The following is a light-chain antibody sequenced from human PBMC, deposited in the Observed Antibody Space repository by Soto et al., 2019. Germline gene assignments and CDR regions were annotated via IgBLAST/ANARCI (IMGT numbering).Light chain of an antibody. CDR3: QQYNNYPWT. CDR1: QNINRW. Sequence: DIQMTQSPSTLSASVGDRVTITCRASQNINRWLAWYQQKPGKAPNLLIYQAYNLESGVPSRFSGSGSGTEFSLTISSLQPDDFATYYCQQYNNYPWTFGQGTKVEIK. V-gene: IGKV1-5*03. CDR2: QAY. J-gene: IGKJ1*01.